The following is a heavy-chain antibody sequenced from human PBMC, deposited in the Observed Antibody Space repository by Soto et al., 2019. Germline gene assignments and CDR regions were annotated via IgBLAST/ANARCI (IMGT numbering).Heavy chain of an antibody. D-gene: IGHD3-16*01. CDR2: ISTTRTTI. Sequence: EVQLVESGGGLVQPGGSRKLSCAASGFTFSNYNMNWVRQAPGKGLEWLAYISTTRTTIYYADSVKGRFTIARDNVKSSMYLYMNSVRDEDTAVYYCARDRVGLDYWGQGTLVTVSS. CDR1: GFTFSNYN. J-gene: IGHJ4*02. CDR3: ARDRVGLDY. V-gene: IGHV3-48*02.